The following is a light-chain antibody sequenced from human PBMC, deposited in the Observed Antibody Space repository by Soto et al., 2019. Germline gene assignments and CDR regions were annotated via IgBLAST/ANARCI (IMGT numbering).Light chain of an antibody. CDR3: SSYAGSNSYV. CDR1: SSDVGGYNY. J-gene: IGLJ1*01. Sequence: SVLTQPPSASGSPGQSVTISCTGTSSDVGGYNYVSWYQQHPGKAPKLMIYEVSKRPSGVPDRFSGSKSGNTASLTVSGLQAEDGADYYCSSYAGSNSYVFGTGTKVTVL. V-gene: IGLV2-8*01. CDR2: EVS.